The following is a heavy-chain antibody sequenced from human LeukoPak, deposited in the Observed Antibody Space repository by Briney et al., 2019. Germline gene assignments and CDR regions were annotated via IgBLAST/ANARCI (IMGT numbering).Heavy chain of an antibody. CDR1: GYNFPTYW. J-gene: IGHJ4*02. Sequence: GESLKISCAASGYNFPTYWIAWVRQGPGKGLEWMGIIFPGDSDTRYSPSFQGQFTISADQSISPAYLQWTSLKASNTAMYYCARHHPYLSGGHYFDYWGQGALVTVSS. D-gene: IGHD6-19*01. V-gene: IGHV5-51*01. CDR2: IFPGDSDT. CDR3: ARHHPYLSGGHYFDY.